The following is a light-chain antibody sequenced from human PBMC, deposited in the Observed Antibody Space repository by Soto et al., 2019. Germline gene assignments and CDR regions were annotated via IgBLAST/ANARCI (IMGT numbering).Light chain of an antibody. CDR3: QQYNSYPLT. CDR1: QSISSL. V-gene: IGKV1-5*03. J-gene: IGKJ5*01. CDR2: KAS. Sequence: DIQMTQPPSTLSASVGDRVTITCRASQSISSLLAWYQQKAGRAPTLLIYKASTLESGVPSRFSGSGSGTEFTLTISSLQPDDSATYYCQQYNSYPLTFGQGTRLEI.